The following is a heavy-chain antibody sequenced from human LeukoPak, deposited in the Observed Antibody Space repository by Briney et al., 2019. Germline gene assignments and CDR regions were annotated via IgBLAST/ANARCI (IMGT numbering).Heavy chain of an antibody. CDR2: ISGSGGST. D-gene: IGHD3-22*01. CDR1: GFTFSSYA. J-gene: IGHJ4*02. Sequence: SGGSLRLSCAASGFTFSSYAMSWVRQAPGKGLEWVSAISGSGGSTYYADSVKGRFTISRDNSENTLYLQMNSLRAEDTAVYYYAKASRISSGYDFDYWGQGTLVTVSS. V-gene: IGHV3-23*01. CDR3: AKASRISSGYDFDY.